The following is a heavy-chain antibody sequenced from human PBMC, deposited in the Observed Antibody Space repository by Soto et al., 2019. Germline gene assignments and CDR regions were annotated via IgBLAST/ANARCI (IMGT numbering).Heavy chain of an antibody. D-gene: IGHD2-15*01. CDR2: IIPILGIA. CDR1: GGTFSSYT. J-gene: IGHJ5*02. Sequence: SVKVSCKASGGTFSSYTISWVRQAPGQGLEWMGRIIPILGIANYAQKFQGRVTITADKSTSTAYMELSSLRSEDTAVYYCARATPVCVADRLPPPPPWFDPWGQGTLVTVSS. CDR3: ARATPVCVADRLPPPPPWFDP. V-gene: IGHV1-69*02.